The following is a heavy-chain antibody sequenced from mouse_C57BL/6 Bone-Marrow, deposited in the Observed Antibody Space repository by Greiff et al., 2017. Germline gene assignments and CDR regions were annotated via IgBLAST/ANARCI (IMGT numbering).Heavy chain of an antibody. Sequence: EVKLMESGGGLVKPGGSLKLSCAASGFTFSSYAMSWVRQTPEKRLEWVATISDGGSYTYYPDNVKGRFTISRDNAKNNLYLQMSHLKSEDTAMYYCARDLLLAWFAYWGQGTLVTVSA. CDR1: GFTFSSYA. J-gene: IGHJ3*01. CDR2: ISDGGSYT. D-gene: IGHD2-1*01. V-gene: IGHV5-4*01. CDR3: ARDLLLAWFAY.